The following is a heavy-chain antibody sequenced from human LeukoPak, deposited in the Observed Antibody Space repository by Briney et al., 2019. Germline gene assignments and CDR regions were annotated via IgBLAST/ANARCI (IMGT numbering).Heavy chain of an antibody. CDR2: INPNSGGT. D-gene: IGHD5-12*01. CDR3: SGLRLYYFDY. CDR1: GYTFTGYY. Sequence: ASVKVSCKASGYTFTGYYIHWVRQAPGQGLEWMGWINPNSGGTNYAQKFQGRVTMTRGTSISTAYMELSSLSSDDTAVYYCSGLRLYYFDYWGQGTLVTVSS. V-gene: IGHV1-2*02. J-gene: IGHJ4*02.